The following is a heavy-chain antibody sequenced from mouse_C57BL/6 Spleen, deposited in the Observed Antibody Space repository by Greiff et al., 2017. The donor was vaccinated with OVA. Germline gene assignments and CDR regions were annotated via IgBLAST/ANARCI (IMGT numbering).Heavy chain of an antibody. CDR2: IDPSDSET. CDR3: ARSQSSGYVSYYAMDY. Sequence: VQLQQPGAELVRPGSSVKLSCKASGYTFTSYWMHWVKQRPIQGLEWIGNIDPSDSETHYNQKFKDKATLTVDKSSSTAYMQLSSLTSEDSAVYYCARSQSSGYVSYYAMDYWGQGTSVTVSS. CDR1: GYTFTSYW. D-gene: IGHD3-2*02. J-gene: IGHJ4*01. V-gene: IGHV1-52*01.